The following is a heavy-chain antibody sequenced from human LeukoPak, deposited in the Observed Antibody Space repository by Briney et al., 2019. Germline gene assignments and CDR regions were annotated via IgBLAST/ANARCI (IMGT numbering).Heavy chain of an antibody. CDR3: ARVRLGSGWSLFVF. V-gene: IGHV3-53*04. J-gene: IGHJ4*02. CDR2: IYSGGST. D-gene: IGHD6-19*01. CDR1: GGSISSYY. Sequence: ETLSLTCTVSGGSISSYYWSWVRQAPGKGLEWVSVIYSGGSTYYADSVKGRFTISRHISQNTLYLQMNSLRAGDTVVYYCARVRLGSGWSLFVFWGQGTLVTVSS.